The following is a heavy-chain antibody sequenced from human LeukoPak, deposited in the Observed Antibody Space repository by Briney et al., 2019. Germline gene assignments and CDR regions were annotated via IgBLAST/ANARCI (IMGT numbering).Heavy chain of an antibody. J-gene: IGHJ4*02. V-gene: IGHV4-34*01. D-gene: IGHD3-10*01. CDR1: GGSFSGYY. Sequence: SETLSLTCAVYGGSFSGYYWSWIRQPPGKGLEWIGEINHSGSTNYNPSLKSRVTISVDTSKNQFSLKLSSVTAADTAVYYCARDMGIWGQGTLVTVSS. CDR2: INHSGST. CDR3: ARDMGI.